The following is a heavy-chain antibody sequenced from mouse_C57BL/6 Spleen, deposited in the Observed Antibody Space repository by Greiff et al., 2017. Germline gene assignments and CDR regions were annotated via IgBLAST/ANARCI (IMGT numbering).Heavy chain of an antibody. CDR2: IYPGDGDT. V-gene: IGHV1-80*01. J-gene: IGHJ3*01. CDR1: GYAFSSYW. CDR3: ARGGGLRRLFAY. Sequence: QVHVKQSGAELVKPGASVKISCKASGYAFSSYWMNWVKQRPGKGLEWIGQIYPGDGDTNYNGKFKGKATLTADKSSSTAYMQLSSLTSEDSAVYFCARGGGLRRLFAYWGQGTLVTVSA. D-gene: IGHD2-4*01.